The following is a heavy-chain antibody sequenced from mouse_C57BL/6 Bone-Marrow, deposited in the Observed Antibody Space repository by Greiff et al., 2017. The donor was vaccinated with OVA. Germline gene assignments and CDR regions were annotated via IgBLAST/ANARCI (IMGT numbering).Heavy chain of an antibody. CDR2: IWSGGST. V-gene: IGHV2-2*01. J-gene: IGHJ2*01. Sequence: VQLQQSGPGLVQPSPRLSITCTVSGFSFTSYGVHWVRQSPGKGLEWLGVIWSGGSTDYNAAFISELSISKDNYESKVFFKMNSLQADDTAIYYCARNQDDGYVFFDYWGQGTTLTVSS. D-gene: IGHD2-3*01. CDR3: ARNQDDGYVFFDY. CDR1: GFSFTSYG.